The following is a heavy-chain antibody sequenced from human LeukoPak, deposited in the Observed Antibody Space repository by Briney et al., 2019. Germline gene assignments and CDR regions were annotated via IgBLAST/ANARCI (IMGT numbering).Heavy chain of an antibody. CDR1: GGSTSSYY. Sequence: SETLSLTCTVSGGSTSSYYWNWIRQPPGKGLEWIGNIYYSGSTNYNPSLKSRVTISVDTSKNQFSLKLTSVTEADTAVYYCARGGSSSSDDAFDIWGQGTMVTVSS. CDR3: ARGGSSSSDDAFDI. V-gene: IGHV4-59*01. D-gene: IGHD6-13*01. CDR2: IYYSGST. J-gene: IGHJ3*02.